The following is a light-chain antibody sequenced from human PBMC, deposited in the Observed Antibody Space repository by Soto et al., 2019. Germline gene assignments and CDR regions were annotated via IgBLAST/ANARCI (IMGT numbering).Light chain of an antibody. CDR2: GAS. V-gene: IGKV3-20*01. J-gene: IGKJ5*01. Sequence: ALTRPPSPPGSPGQSLTLSCTGTTSDIDAYNYVSWYQQIPGQPPKLLIFGASSRATGIADKFSGSGSGTDFTLTISRLEPADFALYYCQHYGAAPITFGQGTRLEI. CDR1: DIDAYNY. CDR3: QHYGAAPIT.